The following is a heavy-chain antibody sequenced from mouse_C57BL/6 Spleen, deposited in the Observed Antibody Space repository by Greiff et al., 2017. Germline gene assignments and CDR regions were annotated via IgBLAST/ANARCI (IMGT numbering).Heavy chain of an antibody. CDR1: GFNFTDDY. CDR3: SRFYYCPCYAMDY. J-gene: IGHJ4*01. Sequence: EVQLQQSGAELVRPGASVKMSCTASGFNFTDDYMHWVKQRPEQGLEWIGWIDPENGDTGYAPKFQGKDTITADTSSHTAYLQLSSLTSEDTAVYYWSRFYYCPCYAMDYWGQGTSGTVSS. CDR2: IDPENGDT. D-gene: IGHD2-1*01. V-gene: IGHV14-4*01.